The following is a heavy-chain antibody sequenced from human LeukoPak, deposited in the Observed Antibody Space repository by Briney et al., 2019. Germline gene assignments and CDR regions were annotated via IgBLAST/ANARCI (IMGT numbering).Heavy chain of an antibody. V-gene: IGHV1-2*02. CDR2: INPNSGGT. D-gene: IGHD3-22*01. CDR3: ARGVGDYDSSGYYYE. J-gene: IGHJ4*02. CDR1: GYTFTGYY. Sequence: ASVKVSCKASGYTFTGYYMHRVRQAPGQGLEWMGWINPNSGGTNYAQKFQGRVTMTRDTSISTAYMELSRLRSDDTAVYYCARGVGDYDSSGYYYEWGQGTLVTVSS.